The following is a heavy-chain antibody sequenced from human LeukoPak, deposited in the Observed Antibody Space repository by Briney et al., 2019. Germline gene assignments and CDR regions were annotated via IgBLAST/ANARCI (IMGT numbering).Heavy chain of an antibody. CDR1: GYSFTTYG. CDR2: INVYNGNT. CDR3: ARSLQGDHFDI. V-gene: IGHV1-18*01. J-gene: IGHJ3*02. D-gene: IGHD2-21*01. Sequence: GSVKVSCKASGYSFTTYGITWVRQAPGKGLEWMGWINVYNGNTNYAQKIQGRVTMTTDTSTTTAYMELRSLKSDDTAVYYCARSLQGDHFDIWGQGTMVTVSS.